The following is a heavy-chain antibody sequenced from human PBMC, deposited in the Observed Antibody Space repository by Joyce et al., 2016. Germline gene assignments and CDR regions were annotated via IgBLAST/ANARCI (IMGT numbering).Heavy chain of an antibody. Sequence: QVQLQESGPGLVKPSGTLSFTCTVSGGSDASYYWTWIRQPPGSGLEWIGYIYYSGSTSYNPSRKSRVTISQDTSKIHFYLKLSPVTAADTAVYYCARYYGNAFDIWGQGTMVTVSS. CDR2: IYYSGST. CDR1: GGSDASYY. V-gene: IGHV4-59*02. D-gene: IGHD3-3*01. J-gene: IGHJ3*02. CDR3: ARYYGNAFDI.